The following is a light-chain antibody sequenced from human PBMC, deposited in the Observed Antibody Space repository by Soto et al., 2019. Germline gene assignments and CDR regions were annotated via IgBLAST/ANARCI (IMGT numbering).Light chain of an antibody. CDR3: QKYNSAPFT. Sequence: DIQMTQSPSSLSASVGDRVTITCRASQGISSYLAWYQQKPGKVPKLLIYAASTLQSGVPSRFSGSGSGTDFTLTISGLQAKDVATYNCQKYNSAPFTCGPGPKVDIK. J-gene: IGKJ3*01. CDR2: AAS. V-gene: IGKV1-27*01. CDR1: QGISSY.